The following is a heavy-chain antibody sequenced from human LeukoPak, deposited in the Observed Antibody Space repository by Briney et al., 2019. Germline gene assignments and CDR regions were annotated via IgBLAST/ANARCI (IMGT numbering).Heavy chain of an antibody. CDR1: GFTFSSYA. J-gene: IGHJ6*02. D-gene: IGHD6-19*01. CDR2: ISYDGSNK. V-gene: IGHV3-30-3*01. CDR3: ARSAGLFAGDYYYGMDV. Sequence: PGRSLRLSCAASGFTFSSYAMHWVRQAPGKGLEWVAVISYDGSNKYYADSVKGRFTISRDNAKNTLYLQMNSLRAEDTAVYYCARSAGLFAGDYYYGMDVWGQGTTVTVSS.